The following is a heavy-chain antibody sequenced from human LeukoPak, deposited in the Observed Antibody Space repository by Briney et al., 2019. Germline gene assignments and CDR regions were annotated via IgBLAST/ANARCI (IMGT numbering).Heavy chain of an antibody. Sequence: PGGSLRLSCAASGFTFTTFHMSWVRQAPGKGLEWVSYISRSTSTQFYADSVKGRFTISRDNAKNLMYLQMNSLRDEDTAIYYCARDWKTNSFDYWGQGTLVTVSS. CDR1: GFTFTTFH. CDR3: ARDWKTNSFDY. CDR2: ISRSTSTQ. V-gene: IGHV3-48*02. D-gene: IGHD1-1*01. J-gene: IGHJ4*02.